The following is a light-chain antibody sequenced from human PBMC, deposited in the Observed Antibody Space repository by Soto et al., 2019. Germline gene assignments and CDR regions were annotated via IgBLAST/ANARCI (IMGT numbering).Light chain of an antibody. J-gene: IGKJ2*01. CDR1: QSISSW. Sequence: DIQMTQSPSTLSASVGDRVTITCRASQSISSWLAWYQQKPGKAPKLLIYKASSLESGVPSRFSGSGSGTEFTLTISSLQPDDFATSYCQQYNSSPYTFGQGNKLEIK. CDR2: KAS. V-gene: IGKV1-5*03. CDR3: QQYNSSPYT.